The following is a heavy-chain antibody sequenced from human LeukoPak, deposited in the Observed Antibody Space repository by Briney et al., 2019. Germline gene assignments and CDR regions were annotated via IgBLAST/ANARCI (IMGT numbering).Heavy chain of an antibody. CDR2: INPNSGGT. CDR3: ARDIYGGRDFDY. V-gene: IGHV1-2*02. Sequence: ASVKVSCKASGYTFTGYYMHWVRQAPGQGLEWVGWINPNSGGTNYAQKFQGRVTMTRDTSISTAYMELSRLRSDDTAVYYCARDIYGGRDFDYWGQGTLVTVFS. CDR1: GYTFTGYY. J-gene: IGHJ4*02. D-gene: IGHD4-23*01.